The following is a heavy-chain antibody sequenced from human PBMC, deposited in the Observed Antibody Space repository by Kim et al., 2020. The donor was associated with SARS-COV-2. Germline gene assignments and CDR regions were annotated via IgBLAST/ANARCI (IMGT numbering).Heavy chain of an antibody. Sequence: GGSLRLSCTASGVSVTTYWMHWVRQVPGKGLQWVSRLNNGGTTSTYADFVKGRFAISRDNLKATLYLRMTSLIAEDTGVYFCARGGVTGSLLDYWGQG. CDR1: GVSVTTYW. D-gene: IGHD1-1*01. V-gene: IGHV3-74*01. CDR2: LNNGGTTS. J-gene: IGHJ4*02. CDR3: ARGGVTGSLLDY.